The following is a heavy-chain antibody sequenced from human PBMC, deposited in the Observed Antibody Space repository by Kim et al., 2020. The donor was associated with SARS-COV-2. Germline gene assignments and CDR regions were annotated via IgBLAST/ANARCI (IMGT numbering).Heavy chain of an antibody. D-gene: IGHD6-19*01. CDR2: IWYDGSNK. CDR3: ARDNFEGGEWLGRYYYYGMDV. V-gene: IGHV3-33*01. Sequence: GGSLRLSCAASGFTFSSYGMHWVRQAPGKGLEWVAVIWYDGSNKYYADSVKGRFTISRDNSKNTLYLQMNSLRAEDTAVYYCARDNFEGGEWLGRYYYYGMDVWGQGTTVTVSS. CDR1: GFTFSSYG. J-gene: IGHJ6*02.